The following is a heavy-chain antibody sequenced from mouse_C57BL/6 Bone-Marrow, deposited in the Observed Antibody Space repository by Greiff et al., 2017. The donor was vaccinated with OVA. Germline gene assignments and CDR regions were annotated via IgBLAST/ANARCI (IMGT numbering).Heavy chain of an antibody. CDR2: IDPSDSYT. V-gene: IGHV1-59*01. D-gene: IGHD2-12*01. CDR1: GYTFTSYW. CDR3: SRYEPYFDY. J-gene: IGHJ2*01. Sequence: VQLQQPGAELVRPGTSVKLSCKASGYTFTSYWMHWVKQRPGQGLEWIGVIDPSDSYTNYNQKVKGKATLTVDTSSSTAYMQLSSLTSEDSAVYYCSRYEPYFDYWGQGTTLTVSS.